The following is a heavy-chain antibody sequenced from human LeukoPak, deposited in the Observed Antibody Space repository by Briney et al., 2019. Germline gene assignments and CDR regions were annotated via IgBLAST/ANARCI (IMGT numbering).Heavy chain of an antibody. Sequence: PSETLSLTCTVSDGSISGTPYFWGWFRQPPGKGPEWIGNIHYTGTVYYSASFQSRVTISVDTSKNPFPLKLYSLTAADTAVYFCAKVTRYDDSRTYGYMDVWGKGTTVTVSS. CDR1: DGSISGTPYF. CDR2: IHYTGTV. J-gene: IGHJ6*03. D-gene: IGHD4-17*01. CDR3: AKVTRYDDSRTYGYMDV. V-gene: IGHV4-39*06.